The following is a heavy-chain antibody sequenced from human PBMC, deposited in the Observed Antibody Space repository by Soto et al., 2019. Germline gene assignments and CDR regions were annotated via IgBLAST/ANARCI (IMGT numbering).Heavy chain of an antibody. CDR1: GFTFTNAW. Sequence: PGGSLRLSCAASGFTFTNAWMSWVRQAPGKGLEWVARIKSKTDGGTTDYATPVKGRFTISRDDSKNTLYLQMNSLKIEDTALYYCPKDRPRRPPGYFFVFWGQGTPVTVSS. V-gene: IGHV3-15*01. D-gene: IGHD5-18*01. CDR2: IKSKTDGGTT. CDR3: PKDRPRRPPGYFFVF. J-gene: IGHJ4*02.